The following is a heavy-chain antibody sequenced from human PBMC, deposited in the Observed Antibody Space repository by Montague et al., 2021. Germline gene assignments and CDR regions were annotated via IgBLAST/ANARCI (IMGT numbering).Heavy chain of an antibody. CDR2: ITGSGSST. CDR1: GFSFKNYA. D-gene: IGHD3-16*01. V-gene: IGHV3-23*01. Sequence: SLRLSCAASGFSFKNYAMSWVRQAPGKGLEWLASITGSGSSTYYGDSLKGRFTISRDNSKNTLYLQMNSLRAEDTAVYHCAKGNDYSDYVWFGDAMDVWGPGTTVTVSS. CDR3: AKGNDYSDYVWFGDAMDV. J-gene: IGHJ6*02.